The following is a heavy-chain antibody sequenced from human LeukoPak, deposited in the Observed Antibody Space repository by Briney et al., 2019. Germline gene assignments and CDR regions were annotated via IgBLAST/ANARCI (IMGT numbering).Heavy chain of an antibody. J-gene: IGHJ5*01. D-gene: IGHD3-22*01. CDR1: GYSFSIYW. Sequence: GESLKISCKGSGYSFSIYWIAWVRQMPGKGLERMGNIYPGDSDIRYSPSFQGQVTFSADKSISTAYLQWSSLKASDTAMYYCARRDSSGYSFDSWGQGTLVTVSS. CDR3: ARRDSSGYSFDS. V-gene: IGHV5-51*01. CDR2: IYPGDSDI.